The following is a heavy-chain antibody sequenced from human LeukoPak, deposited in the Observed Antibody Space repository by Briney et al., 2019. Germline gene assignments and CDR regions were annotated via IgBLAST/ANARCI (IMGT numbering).Heavy chain of an antibody. D-gene: IGHD3-22*01. CDR3: AKDTYDN. Sequence: GGSLRLSCAASGFTFSGYPIHWVRQAPGKGLEWVAVISYDGSNKYYADSVKGRFTISRDNSKNTLYLQMNSLRAEDTAVYYCAKDTYDNWGQGTLVTVSS. V-gene: IGHV3-30-3*02. CDR2: ISYDGSNK. CDR1: GFTFSGYP. J-gene: IGHJ4*02.